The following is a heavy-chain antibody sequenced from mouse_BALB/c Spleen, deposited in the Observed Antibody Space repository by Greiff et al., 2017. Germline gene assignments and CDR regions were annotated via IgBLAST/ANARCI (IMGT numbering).Heavy chain of an antibody. Sequence: EVKLVESGGGLVKPGGSLKLSCAASGFTFSSYAMSWVRQTPEKRLEWVATISSGGSYTYYPDSVKGRFTISRDNAKNTLYLQMSSLRSEDTAMYYCARADYYGSSPYAMDYWGQGTSVTVSS. J-gene: IGHJ4*01. CDR2: ISSGGSYT. CDR1: GFTFSSYA. CDR3: ARADYYGSSPYAMDY. D-gene: IGHD1-1*01. V-gene: IGHV5-9-3*01.